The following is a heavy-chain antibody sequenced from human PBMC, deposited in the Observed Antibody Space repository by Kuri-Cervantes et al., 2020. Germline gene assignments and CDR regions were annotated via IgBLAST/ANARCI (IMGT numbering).Heavy chain of an antibody. D-gene: IGHD2-15*01. V-gene: IGHV6-1*01. CDR1: GDSVSSYTAA. Sequence: LRLSCAISGDSVSSYTAAWNWIRQSPSRGLEWLGRTYYRSKWYNDYAVSVKSRITINLDTSKNQFSLQLNSVTPEDTAVYYCARDYCSGGSCSSFDYWGQGTLVTVSS. CDR3: ARDYCSGGSCSSFDY. CDR2: TYYRSKWYN. J-gene: IGHJ4*02.